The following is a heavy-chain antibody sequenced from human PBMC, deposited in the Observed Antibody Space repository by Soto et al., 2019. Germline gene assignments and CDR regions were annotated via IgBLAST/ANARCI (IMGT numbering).Heavy chain of an antibody. J-gene: IGHJ6*02. V-gene: IGHV4-34*01. CDR2: INHSGST. CDR1: GGSFSGYY. CDR3: ARGRRGANYYYGMDV. Sequence: SATLSLTCAVYGGSFSGYYWSWIRQPPGKGLEWIGEINHSGSTNYNPSLKSRVTISVDTSKNQFPLKLSSVTAADTAVYYCARGRRGANYYYGMDVWGQGTTVTVSS. D-gene: IGHD3-10*01.